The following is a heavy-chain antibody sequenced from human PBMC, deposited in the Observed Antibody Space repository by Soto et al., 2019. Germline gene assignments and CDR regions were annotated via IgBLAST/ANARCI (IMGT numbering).Heavy chain of an antibody. V-gene: IGHV3-30*18. CDR2: ISYDGSNK. CDR3: AKQIVLVPAAMDY. D-gene: IGHD2-2*01. Sequence: QVQLVESGGGVVQPGRSLRLSCAASGFTFSSYGMHWVRQAPGKGLEWVAVISYDGSNKYYADSVKGRFTISRDNSKNTLYLQMNSLRAEDTAVYYCAKQIVLVPAAMDYWGQGTLVTVSS. J-gene: IGHJ4*02. CDR1: GFTFSSYG.